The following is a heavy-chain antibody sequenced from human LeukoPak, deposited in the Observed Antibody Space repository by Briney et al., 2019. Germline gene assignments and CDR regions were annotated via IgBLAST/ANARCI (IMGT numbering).Heavy chain of an antibody. CDR1: GFTFSGSA. Sequence: GGSLKLSCAASGFTFSGSAIHWVRQASGKGLEWVGRIRDRTDNYATFYAASVKGRFTVSRDDSKNTAYLQMNSLKTEDTAIYYCVKQDPAPTGCGVPTWGQGSLVTVSS. V-gene: IGHV3-73*01. D-gene: IGHD3-9*01. CDR2: IRDRTDNYAT. CDR3: VKQDPAPTGCGVPT. J-gene: IGHJ5*02.